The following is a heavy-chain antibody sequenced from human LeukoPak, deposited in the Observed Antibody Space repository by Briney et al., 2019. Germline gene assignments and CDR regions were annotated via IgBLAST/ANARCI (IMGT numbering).Heavy chain of an antibody. CDR3: ARGAPGHGVYYFDY. CDR2: MNPNSGNT. J-gene: IGHJ4*02. Sequence: ASVKVSCTAPGYTFSGSFMHWVRQAPGQGLEWMGWMNPNSGNTGYAQKFQGRVTMTRNTSISTAYMELSSLRSEDTAVYYCARGAPGHGVYYFDYWGQGTLVTVSS. D-gene: IGHD3-3*01. V-gene: IGHV1-8*02. CDR1: GYTFSGSF.